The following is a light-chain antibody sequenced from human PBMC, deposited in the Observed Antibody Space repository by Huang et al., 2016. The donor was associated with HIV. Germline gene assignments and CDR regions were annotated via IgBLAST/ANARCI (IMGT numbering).Light chain of an antibody. Sequence: ERVMRQSPATLSVSPGERATLSCRASQSVSSNLAWYQQKPGQAPRLLIYGVSTMATGIPARFSGSRSGTEFTLTISSLQSEDFAVYYCQQYNSWPLTFGGGTKVEIK. CDR2: GVS. V-gene: IGKV3-15*01. CDR1: QSVSSN. CDR3: QQYNSWPLT. J-gene: IGKJ4*01.